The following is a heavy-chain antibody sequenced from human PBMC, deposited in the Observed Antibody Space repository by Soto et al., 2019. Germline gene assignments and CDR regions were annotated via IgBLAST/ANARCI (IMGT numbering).Heavy chain of an antibody. J-gene: IGHJ4*02. D-gene: IGHD3-16*02. CDR2: IYYSGST. Sequence: SETLSLTCTVSGGSISSYYWSWIRQPPGKGLEWIGYIYYSGSTNYNPSLKSRVTISVDTSKNQFSLKLSSVTAADTAVYYCARLPRKGYPLDYWGQGTLVTVSS. CDR1: GGSISSYY. V-gene: IGHV4-59*08. CDR3: ARLPRKGYPLDY.